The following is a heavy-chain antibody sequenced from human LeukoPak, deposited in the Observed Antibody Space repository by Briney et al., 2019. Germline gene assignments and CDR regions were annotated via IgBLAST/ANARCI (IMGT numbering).Heavy chain of an antibody. CDR2: LSGSGDST. J-gene: IGHJ4*02. Sequence: PGGSLRLSCAASGSTFSSYAMSWVRQAPGKGLEWVSALSGSGDSTYYADSVKGRFTISRDNSKNTLYLQMNSLTAEDTAVYYCAKDREDIFDYWGQGTLVTVSS. V-gene: IGHV3-23*01. CDR1: GSTFSSYA. CDR3: AKDREDIFDY.